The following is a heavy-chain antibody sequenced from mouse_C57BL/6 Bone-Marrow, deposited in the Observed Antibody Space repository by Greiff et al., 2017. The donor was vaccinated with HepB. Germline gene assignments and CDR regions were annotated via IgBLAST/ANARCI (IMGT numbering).Heavy chain of an antibody. CDR3: ARPYWGFDY. Sequence: EVQLQQSGPELVKPGASVKISCKASGYTFTDYYMNWVKQSHGKSLEWIGDINPNNGGTSYNQKFKGKATLTVDKSSSTAYMELRSLTSEDSAVYYCARPYWGFDYWGQGTTRTVAS. J-gene: IGHJ2*01. D-gene: IGHD6-5*01. V-gene: IGHV1-26*01. CDR2: INPNNGGT. CDR1: GYTFTDYY.